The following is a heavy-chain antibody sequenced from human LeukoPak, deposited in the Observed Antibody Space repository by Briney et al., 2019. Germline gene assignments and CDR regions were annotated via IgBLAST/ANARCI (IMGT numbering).Heavy chain of an antibody. J-gene: IGHJ4*02. Sequence: PSETLSLTCAVYGGSFSGYYWCCIRQPPGKGLEWIGEINHSGSTNYNPPLKSRVTISVDTSKNQFSLKLSSVTAADTAVYYCAGLPARRDIVVVPATDYWGQGTLVTVSS. D-gene: IGHD2-2*01. CDR3: AGLPARRDIVVVPATDY. CDR1: GGSFSGYY. CDR2: INHSGST. V-gene: IGHV4-34*01.